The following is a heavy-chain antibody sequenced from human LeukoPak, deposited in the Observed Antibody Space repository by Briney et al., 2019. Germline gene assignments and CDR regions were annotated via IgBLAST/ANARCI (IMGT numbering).Heavy chain of an antibody. CDR3: ARVLGVVVPAAGTNYFDY. V-gene: IGHV1-69*04. J-gene: IGHJ4*02. Sequence: SVKVSCKASGGTFSSYAISWVRQAPGQGLEWMGRIIPIFGIANYAQKFQGRVTITADKSTSTAYMELSSLRSEDTAVYYCARVLGVVVPAAGTNYFDYWGQGTLVTVSS. CDR1: GGTFSSYA. CDR2: IIPIFGIA. D-gene: IGHD2-2*01.